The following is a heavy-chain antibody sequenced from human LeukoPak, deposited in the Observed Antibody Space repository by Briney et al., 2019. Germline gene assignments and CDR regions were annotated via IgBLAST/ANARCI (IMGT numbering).Heavy chain of an antibody. CDR3: ARYYDSSGYSPPYFDY. Sequence: SETLSLTCTGSGGSISSYYWSWIRQPPGKGLEWIGYIYYSGSTNYNPSLKSRVTISVDTSKNQFSLKLSSVTAADTAVYYCARYYDSSGYSPPYFDYWGQGTLVTVSS. CDR2: IYYSGST. V-gene: IGHV4-59*01. CDR1: GGSISSYY. D-gene: IGHD3-22*01. J-gene: IGHJ4*02.